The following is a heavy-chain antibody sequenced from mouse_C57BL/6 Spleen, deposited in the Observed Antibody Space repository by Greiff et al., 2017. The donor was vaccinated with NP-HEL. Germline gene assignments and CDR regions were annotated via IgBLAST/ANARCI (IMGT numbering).Heavy chain of an antibody. CDR1: GYAFSSSW. CDR2: IYPGDGDT. J-gene: IGHJ2*01. CDR3: ARNYGSSYRFDY. V-gene: IGHV1-82*01. Sequence: QVTLKESGPELVKPGASVKISCKASGYAFSSSWMNWVKQRPGKGLEWIGRIYPGDGDTNYNGKFKGKATLTADKSSSTAYMQLSSLTSEDSAVYFCARNYGSSYRFDYWGQGTTLTVSS. D-gene: IGHD1-1*01.